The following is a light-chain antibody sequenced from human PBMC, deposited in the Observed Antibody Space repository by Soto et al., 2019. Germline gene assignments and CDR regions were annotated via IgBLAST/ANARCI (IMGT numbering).Light chain of an antibody. CDR1: QSFSSSY. V-gene: IGKV3-20*01. J-gene: IGKJ5*01. CDR2: GAS. CDR3: QQYGTSIT. Sequence: EIVLTQSPGTLSLSPGERATLSCRASQSFSSSYLAWYQQKPGQAPRLLIYGASCRATGIPDRFSGSWSGTDFTLTISRLEPEDFAVYYCQQYGTSITFGQGTRLEI.